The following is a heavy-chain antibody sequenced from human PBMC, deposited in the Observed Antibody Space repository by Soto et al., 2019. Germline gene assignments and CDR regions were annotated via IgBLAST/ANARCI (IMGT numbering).Heavy chain of an antibody. D-gene: IGHD2-2*01. CDR2: ISAYNGNT. Sequence: GASVKVSCKASGYTFTSHGISWVRQAPGQGLEWMGWISAYNGNTNYAQKLQGRVTMTTDTSTSTAYMELRSLRSDDTAVYYCARVRGDIVVVPAATPYYYYGMDVWGQGTTVTVSS. CDR3: ARVRGDIVVVPAATPYYYYGMDV. V-gene: IGHV1-18*01. J-gene: IGHJ6*02. CDR1: GYTFTSHG.